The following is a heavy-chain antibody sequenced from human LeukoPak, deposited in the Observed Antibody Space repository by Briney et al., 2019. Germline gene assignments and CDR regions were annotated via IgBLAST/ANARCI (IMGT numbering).Heavy chain of an antibody. CDR1: GGSISIYY. V-gene: IGHV4-4*07. J-gene: IGHJ4*02. CDR2: IYTSGST. CDR3: ARAPSAGSYSFYYFDY. Sequence: SETLSLTCTVSGGSISIYYWSWIRQPAGKGLEWIGRIYTSGSTNYNPSLKSRVTMSVDTSKNQFSLKLSSVTAADTAVYYCARAPSAGSYSFYYFDYWGQGTLVTVSS. D-gene: IGHD3-10*01.